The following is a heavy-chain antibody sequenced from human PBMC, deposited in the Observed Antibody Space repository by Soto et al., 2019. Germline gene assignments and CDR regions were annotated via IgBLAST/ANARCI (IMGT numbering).Heavy chain of an antibody. CDR3: ARTAAAGKYYYGVDV. CDR1: GYSFTSYW. CDR2: IYPGDSDT. D-gene: IGHD6-13*01. J-gene: IGHJ6*02. V-gene: IGHV5-51*01. Sequence: GESLKISCKGSGYSFTSYWTGWVRQMPGKGLEWMGIIYPGDSDTRYSPSFQGQVTISADKSISTAYLQWSSLKASDTAFYYCARTAAAGKYYYGVDVWGQGTTVTVSS.